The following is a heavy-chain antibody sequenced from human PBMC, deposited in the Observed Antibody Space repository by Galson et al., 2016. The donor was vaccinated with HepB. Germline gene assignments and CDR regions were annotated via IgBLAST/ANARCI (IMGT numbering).Heavy chain of an antibody. D-gene: IGHD2-8*02. Sequence: ETLSLTCAVSGDSIGSDTNWWSWVRQPPGKGLEWIGEIYHTGDTSYNPSLKSRATISVDTSRNQFSLSLSSVTAADTAVYYCARDCTGGTCKFAGYDAFDIWGQGTTVTVSS. CDR1: GDSIGSDTNW. CDR2: IYHTGDT. CDR3: ARDCTGGTCKFAGYDAFDI. V-gene: IGHV4-4*02. J-gene: IGHJ3*02.